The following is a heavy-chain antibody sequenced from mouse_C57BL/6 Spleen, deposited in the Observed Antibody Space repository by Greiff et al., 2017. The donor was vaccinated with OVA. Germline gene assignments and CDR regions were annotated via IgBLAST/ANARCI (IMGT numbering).Heavy chain of an antibody. Sequence: DVKLVESGGGLVKPGGSLKLSCAASGFTFSDYGMHWVRQAPEKGLEWVAYISSGSSTIYYADTVKGRFTISRDNAKNTLFLQMTSLRSEDTAMYYCARGYYGNYLYYFDYWGQGTTLTVSS. V-gene: IGHV5-17*01. J-gene: IGHJ2*01. CDR3: ARGYYGNYLYYFDY. CDR2: ISSGSSTI. D-gene: IGHD2-1*01. CDR1: GFTFSDYG.